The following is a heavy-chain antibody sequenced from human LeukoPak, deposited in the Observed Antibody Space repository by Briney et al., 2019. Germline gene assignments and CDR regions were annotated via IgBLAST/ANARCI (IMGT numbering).Heavy chain of an antibody. V-gene: IGHV1-18*01. J-gene: IGHJ6*03. CDR1: GYTFTNYG. CDR2: FNAYNGDT. CDR3: ARWGLVAPGTYYYYYMDV. D-gene: IGHD2-2*01. Sequence: ASVKVSCKASGYTFTNYGVSWVRQAPGQGLGWWGWFNAYNGDTHYAQNLQGRLTMTTDTSTSMAFMELRSLRPDDTAVYFCARWGLVAPGTYYYYYMDVWGRGTTVTVSS.